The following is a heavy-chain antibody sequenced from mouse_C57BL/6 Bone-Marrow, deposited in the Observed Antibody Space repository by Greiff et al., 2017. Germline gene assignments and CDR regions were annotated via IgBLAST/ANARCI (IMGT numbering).Heavy chain of an antibody. CDR2: IWSGGST. Sequence: VKLVESGPGLVQPSQSLSITCTVSGFSLTSYGVHWVRQSPGQGLEWLGVIWSGGSTDYNAAFISRLSISTDNSKSQVFFKMNSLPADDTAIYYCARRGLRGAMDYWGQGTSVTVSS. J-gene: IGHJ4*01. CDR1: GFSLTSYG. D-gene: IGHD1-1*01. V-gene: IGHV2-2*01. CDR3: ARRGLRGAMDY.